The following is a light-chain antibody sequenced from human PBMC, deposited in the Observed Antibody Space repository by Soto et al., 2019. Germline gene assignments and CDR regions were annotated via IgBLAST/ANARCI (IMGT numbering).Light chain of an antibody. J-gene: IGKJ1*01. Sequence: IPMTQSASPLTASEGNIVTNICRASQSISNWLAWYQQKPGTAPKVLIYHASNLQSGVPSRFSGSGSGTEFTLTISGLQPDDFATYYCQQYNSYSFGQGTKVDIK. V-gene: IGKV1-5*02. CDR1: QSISNW. CDR2: HAS. CDR3: QQYNSYS.